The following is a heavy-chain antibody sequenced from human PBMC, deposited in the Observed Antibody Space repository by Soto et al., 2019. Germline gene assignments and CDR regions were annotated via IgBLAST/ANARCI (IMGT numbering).Heavy chain of an antibody. CDR3: ARRYGASFDY. J-gene: IGHJ4*02. V-gene: IGHV4-39*07. CDR2: IYYSVST. D-gene: IGHD4-17*01. CDR1: GGSISSSSYY. Sequence: SETLSLTCTVSGGSISSSSYYWGWIRQPPGKGLEWLGSIYYSVSTYYNPSLKSRVTISVDTSKNQFSLKLSSVTAADTAVYYCARRYGASFDYWGQGTLVTVS.